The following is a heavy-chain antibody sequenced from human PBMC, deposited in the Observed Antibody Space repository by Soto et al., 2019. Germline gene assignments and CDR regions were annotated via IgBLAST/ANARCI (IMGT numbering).Heavy chain of an antibody. CDR1: GFTFSSYW. CDR3: ARDEYSYGYYYYGMDV. Sequence: GGSLRLSCAASGFTFSSYWMSWVRQAPGKGLEWVANIKQDGSEKYYVDSVKGRFTISRDNAKNSLYLQMNSLRAEDTAVYYCARDEYSYGYYYYGMDVWGQGTTVTVSS. CDR2: IKQDGSEK. V-gene: IGHV3-7*03. J-gene: IGHJ6*02. D-gene: IGHD5-18*01.